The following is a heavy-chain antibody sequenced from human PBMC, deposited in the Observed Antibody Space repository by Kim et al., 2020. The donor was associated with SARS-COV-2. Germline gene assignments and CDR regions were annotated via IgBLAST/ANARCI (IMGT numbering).Heavy chain of an antibody. V-gene: IGHV3-15*01. J-gene: IGHJ4*02. CDR3: TTDLVGQGLLWFRELLPLGY. Sequence: GGSLRLSCAASGFTFSNAWMSWVRQAPGKGLEWVGRIKSKTDGGTTDYAAPVKGRFTISRDDSKNTLYLQMNSLKTEDTAVYYCTTDLVGQGLLWFRELLPLGYWGQGTLVTVSS. CDR2: IKSKTDGGTT. D-gene: IGHD3-10*01. CDR1: GFTFSNAW.